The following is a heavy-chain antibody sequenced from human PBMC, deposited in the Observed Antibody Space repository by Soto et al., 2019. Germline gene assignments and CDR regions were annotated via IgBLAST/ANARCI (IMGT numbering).Heavy chain of an antibody. Sequence: LRLSCVASGFTFSMNSMNWVRQAPGKGLEWVSSISSSSSFIYYADSLKGRFTVSRDNAKNSLYLVINSLRAEDTAVYYCAKDSYDSSSYSMDYWGTGTLVTV. V-gene: IGHV3-21*01. J-gene: IGHJ4*02. CDR3: AKDSYDSSSYSMDY. CDR1: GFTFSMNS. CDR2: ISSSSSFI. D-gene: IGHD3-22*01.